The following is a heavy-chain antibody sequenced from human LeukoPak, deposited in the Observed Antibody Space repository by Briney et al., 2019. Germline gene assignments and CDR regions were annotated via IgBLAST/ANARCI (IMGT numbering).Heavy chain of an antibody. Sequence: PGGSLRLSCAASGFTFSSYWMSWVRQAPGKGLEWVANIKQDGSEKYYVDSVKGRFTISRDNAKNSLYLQMNSLRAEDTAVYYCARGVAAAGPSGVDYWGQGTLVTVSS. D-gene: IGHD6-13*01. J-gene: IGHJ4*02. V-gene: IGHV3-7*01. CDR2: IKQDGSEK. CDR3: ARGVAAAGPSGVDY. CDR1: GFTFSSYW.